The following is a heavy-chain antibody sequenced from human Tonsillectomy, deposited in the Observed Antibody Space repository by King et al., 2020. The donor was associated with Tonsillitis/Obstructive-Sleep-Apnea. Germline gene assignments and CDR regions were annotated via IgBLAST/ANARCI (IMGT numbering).Heavy chain of an antibody. CDR2: IYYSGST. Sequence: LQLQESGPGLVKPSETQSLTCTVSGGSISSGTYYWGWIRQPPGKGLEWIGSIYYSGSTYYNPSLKSRVTISVDTSKNQFSLKLSSVTAADTAVYYCASRLNYGDYADYWGQGTLVTVSS. D-gene: IGHD4-17*01. J-gene: IGHJ4*02. CDR3: ASRLNYGDYADY. CDR1: GGSISSGTYY. V-gene: IGHV4-39*01.